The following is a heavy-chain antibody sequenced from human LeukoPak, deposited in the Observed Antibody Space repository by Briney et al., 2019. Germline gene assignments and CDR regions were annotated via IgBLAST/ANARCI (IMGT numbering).Heavy chain of an antibody. J-gene: IGHJ2*01. CDR1: GFTFSDYD. CDR2: IGPTGDT. CDR3: VRDISDSFGWGWYFDL. V-gene: IGHV3-13*01. D-gene: IGHD3-16*01. Sequence: GGSLRLSCAASGFTFSDYDMHWVRQTTGRGLEWVSAIGPTGDTYYPDSVKGRFTISRENGKNSLYLQMNSLRAEDTAVYYCVRDISDSFGWGWYFDLWGRGTLVTVSS.